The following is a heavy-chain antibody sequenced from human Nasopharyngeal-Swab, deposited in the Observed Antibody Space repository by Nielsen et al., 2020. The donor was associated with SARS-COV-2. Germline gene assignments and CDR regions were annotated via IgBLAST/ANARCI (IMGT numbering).Heavy chain of an antibody. CDR3: ARKNYYDSSGYYLVHFYYYYYGMDV. V-gene: IGHV3-23*01. CDR1: GFTFSSYA. D-gene: IGHD3-22*01. CDR2: ISGSGGST. Sequence: GESLKISCAASGFTFSSYAMSWVRQAPGKGLEWVSAISGSGGSTYYADSVKGRFTISRDNSKNTLYLQMNSLRAEDTAVYYCARKNYYDSSGYYLVHFYYYYYGMDVWGQETTVTVSS. J-gene: IGHJ6*02.